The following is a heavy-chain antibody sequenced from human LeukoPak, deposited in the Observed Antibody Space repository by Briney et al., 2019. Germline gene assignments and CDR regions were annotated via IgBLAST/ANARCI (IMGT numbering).Heavy chain of an antibody. V-gene: IGHV1-24*01. CDR1: GYTLTELS. CDR3: ATASPIAAAGTSRDVTNFDY. CDR2: FDPEDGET. J-gene: IGHJ4*02. D-gene: IGHD6-13*01. Sequence: ASVKVSCKVSGYTLTELSMHWVRQAPGKGLEWMGGFDPEDGETIYAQKFQGRVTMTEDTSTDTAYMELSSLRSEDTAVYYCATASPIAAAGTSRDVTNFDYWGQGTLVTVSS.